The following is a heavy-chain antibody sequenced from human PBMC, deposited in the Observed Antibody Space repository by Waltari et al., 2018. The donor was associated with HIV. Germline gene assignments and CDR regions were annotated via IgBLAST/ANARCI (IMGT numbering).Heavy chain of an antibody. V-gene: IGHV1-69*08. CDR2: VHPVAGTA. Sequence: QVQLVQSGAEVKKPGSSVTISCKASGGAFISHSFNWVRQAPGQGLEWMGRVHPVAGTANKAKRFQDRVTITADKITTTVYMELRSLRLDDTAMYYCASARETMGVDFDSWGQGTPVTV. CDR3: ASARETMGVDFDS. D-gene: IGHD3-10*01. J-gene: IGHJ4*02. CDR1: GGAFISHS.